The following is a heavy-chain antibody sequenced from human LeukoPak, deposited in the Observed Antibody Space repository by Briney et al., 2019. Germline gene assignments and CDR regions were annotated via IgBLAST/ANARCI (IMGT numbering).Heavy chain of an antibody. CDR1: GGSISSYY. CDR2: IHYSGST. D-gene: IGHD3-22*01. CDR3: ARCLPRSGYYNAFDI. J-gene: IGHJ3*02. V-gene: IGHV4-59*01. Sequence: SETLSLTCTVSGGSISSYYWSWSRQPPGRGLELVGYIHYSGSTNYNPSLKSRVTISVDTTKNQFSLKLSSVTAADTAVYYCARCLPRSGYYNAFDIWGQGTMVTVSS.